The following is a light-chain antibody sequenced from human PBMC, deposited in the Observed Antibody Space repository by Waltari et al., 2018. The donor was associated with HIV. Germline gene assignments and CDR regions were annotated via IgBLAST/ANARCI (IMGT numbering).Light chain of an antibody. CDR3: GSYTSSSTYV. Sequence: APTQRASVSAPPAQSTTTSCSGTRSDVASHTYVHWYQHHPGQAPKLTIYDVDNRLPGVSSRFSGSKSGNTASLTISGLRAEDEADYYCGSYTSSSTYVFGTGTEVTVL. V-gene: IGLV2-14*03. CDR1: RSDVASHTY. CDR2: DVD. J-gene: IGLJ1*01.